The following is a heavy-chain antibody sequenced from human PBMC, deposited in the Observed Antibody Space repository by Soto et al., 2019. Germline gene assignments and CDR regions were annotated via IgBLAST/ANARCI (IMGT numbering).Heavy chain of an antibody. J-gene: IGHJ4*02. CDR3: ARDLDGSGSYYTDY. Sequence: ASVKVSCKASGYMFFTYGINWVRQAPGQGLEWMGWISAYNGNTKYAQNLQGRVTMTTDASTSTAYMEMRSLRSDDTAVYYCARDLDGSGSYYTDYWGPGTLVTVSS. CDR2: ISAYNGNT. D-gene: IGHD3-10*01. V-gene: IGHV1-18*01. CDR1: GYMFFTYG.